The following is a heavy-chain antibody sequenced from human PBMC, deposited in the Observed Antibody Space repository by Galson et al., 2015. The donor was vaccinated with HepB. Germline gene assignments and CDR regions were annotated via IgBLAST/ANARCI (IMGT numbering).Heavy chain of an antibody. CDR3: ARRRFDSSTTYNFDY. CDR1: GYYFPTWW. D-gene: IGHD2/OR15-2a*01. Sequence: QSGAEVKKSGESLKISCKGSGYYFPTWWIGWVRQRPGKGLEWMGIIFPDDSDTRYSPSFQGQVTMSADRSINTAYLQWSSLKASDHAMYYCARRRFDSSTTYNFDYWGPGTLVTVSS. V-gene: IGHV5-51*03. CDR2: IFPDDSDT. J-gene: IGHJ4*02.